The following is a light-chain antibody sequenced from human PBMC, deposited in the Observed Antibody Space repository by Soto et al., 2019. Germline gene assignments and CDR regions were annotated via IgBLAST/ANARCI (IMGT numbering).Light chain of an antibody. CDR3: GTWDSSLSAGYV. V-gene: IGLV1-51*01. CDR1: SSNIGNNY. Sequence: QSVLTQPPSVSAAPGQKVTISCSGSSSNIGNNYVSWYQQLPGTAPKLLIYDNNKRPSGIPDRFSGSKSGTSATLGITGLQTGDEAYYYCGTWDSSLSAGYVFGTGTKLTVL. CDR2: DNN. J-gene: IGLJ1*01.